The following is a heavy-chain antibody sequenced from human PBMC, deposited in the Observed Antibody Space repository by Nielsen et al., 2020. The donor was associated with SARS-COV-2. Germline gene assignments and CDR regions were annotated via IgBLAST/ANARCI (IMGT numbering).Heavy chain of an antibody. Sequence: GESLKISCAASGFTISNYGMNWVRQAPGKGLEWVSHMSSSGGTVYYADSAKGRFTISRDNAKNSIYLQVNSLRAEDTAVYYCRGWLATFDIWGQGTLVTVSS. CDR2: MSSSGGTV. V-gene: IGHV3-48*03. D-gene: IGHD3-22*01. J-gene: IGHJ3*02. CDR3: RGWLATFDI. CDR1: GFTISNYG.